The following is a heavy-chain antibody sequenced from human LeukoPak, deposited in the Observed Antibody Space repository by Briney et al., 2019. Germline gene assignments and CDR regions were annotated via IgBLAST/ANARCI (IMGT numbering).Heavy chain of an antibody. CDR1: GFTFSSYW. V-gene: IGHV3-74*01. CDR2: INTDGSST. J-gene: IGHJ2*01. D-gene: IGHD6-19*01. Sequence: GGSLRLSCAASGFTFSSYWMHWVRQAPGKELVWVSRINTDGSSTSYADSVKGRFTISRDNAKNTLYLQMNSLRAEDTAVYYCARVEEDSSGRPRYFDLWGRGTLVTVSS. CDR3: ARVEEDSSGRPRYFDL.